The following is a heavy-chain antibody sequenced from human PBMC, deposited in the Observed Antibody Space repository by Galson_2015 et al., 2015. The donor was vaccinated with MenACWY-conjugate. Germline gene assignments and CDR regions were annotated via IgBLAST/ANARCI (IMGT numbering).Heavy chain of an antibody. CDR2: ISGHNGNT. CDR3: ARDPGVKEVTLFNWFDP. CDR1: GYTFINYG. D-gene: IGHD3-10*01. J-gene: IGHJ5*02. Sequence: SVKVSCKASGYTFINYGIAWVRQAPGQGLEWMGWISGHNGNTKYAQKLQDRVTMTTDTSTSTAYMELRSLKSDDTAVYYCARDPGVKEVTLFNWFDPWGQGTLVTVSS. V-gene: IGHV1-18*01.